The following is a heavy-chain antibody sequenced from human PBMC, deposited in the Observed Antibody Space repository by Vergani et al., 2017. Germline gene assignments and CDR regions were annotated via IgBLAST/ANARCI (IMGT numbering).Heavy chain of an antibody. CDR1: GFTFSSYA. CDR3: AKVRMIRLAVAGPFDY. Sequence: EVQLVESGGGLVQPGRSLRLSCAASGFTFSSYAMSWVRQAPGKGLEWVSAISGSGGSTYYADSVKGRFTISRDNSKNTLYLQMNSLRAEDTAVYYCAKVRMIRLAVAGPFDYWGQGTLVTVSS. CDR2: ISGSGGST. D-gene: IGHD6-19*01. V-gene: IGHV3-23*04. J-gene: IGHJ4*02.